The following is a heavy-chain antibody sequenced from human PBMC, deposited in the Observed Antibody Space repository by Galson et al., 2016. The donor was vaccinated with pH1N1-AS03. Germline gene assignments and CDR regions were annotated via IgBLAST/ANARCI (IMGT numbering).Heavy chain of an antibody. J-gene: IGHJ3*02. CDR1: GFTFGDYP. CDR3: ARAKTSPGSLAGVGFDI. CDR2: IRSKTYGGTT. V-gene: IGHV3-49*03. Sequence: LRLSCAASGFTFGDYPLTWFRQAPGKGLEWVGFIRSKTYGGTTEYAASVKGRFTISRDDSKSIAYLQMNSLKTEDTAVYYCARAKTSPGSLAGVGFDIWGQGTMVTVSS.